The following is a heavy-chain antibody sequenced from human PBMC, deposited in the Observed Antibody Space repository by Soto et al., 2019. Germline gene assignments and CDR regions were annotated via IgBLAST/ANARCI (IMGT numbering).Heavy chain of an antibody. D-gene: IGHD1-1*01. J-gene: IGHJ5*02. CDR2: IYYSGST. CDR1: GGSISSGDYY. CDR3: ARTPTENNWFDP. V-gene: IGHV4-30-4*01. Sequence: TVSGGSISSGDYYWSWIRQPPGKGLEWIGYIYYSGSTYYNPSLKSRVTISVDTSKNQFSLKLSSVTAADTAVYYCARTPTENNWFDPWGQGTLVTVSS.